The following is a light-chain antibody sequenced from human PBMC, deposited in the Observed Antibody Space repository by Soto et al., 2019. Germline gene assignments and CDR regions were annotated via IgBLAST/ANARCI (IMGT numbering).Light chain of an antibody. CDR2: KAS. V-gene: IGKV1-5*03. CDR1: QSISGR. Sequence: DIQMTQSHSTLSASVGDRVTITCRASQSISGRLAWYQQRPGKAPKLLIYKASTLESGVPSRFSGSGSGTDFTLTISSLQPDDFATYYCQQYNDYWTFGQGTKVEVK. CDR3: QQYNDYWT. J-gene: IGKJ1*01.